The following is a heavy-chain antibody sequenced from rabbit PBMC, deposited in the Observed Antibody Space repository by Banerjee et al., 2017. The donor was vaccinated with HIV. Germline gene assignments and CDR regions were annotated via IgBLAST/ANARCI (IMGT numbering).Heavy chain of an antibody. CDR2: INTSSGNT. Sequence: YVMCWVRQAPGKGLEWIACINTSSGNTVYASWAKGRFTISKTSSTTVTLQMTSLTAADTATYLCARGNGGYEHAWGLWGQGTLVTVS. J-gene: IGHJ3*01. CDR3: ARGNGGYEHAWGL. V-gene: IGHV1S45*01. CDR1: YV. D-gene: IGHD1-1*01.